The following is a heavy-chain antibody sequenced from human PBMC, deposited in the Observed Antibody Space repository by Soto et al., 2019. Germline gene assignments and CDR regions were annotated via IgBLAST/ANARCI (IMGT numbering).Heavy chain of an antibody. CDR3: ARARGVSREIFGVVIPASSGYYYYGMDV. V-gene: IGHV1-2*04. CDR1: GYTFTGYY. J-gene: IGHJ6*02. CDR2: INPNSGGT. Sequence: GASVKVSCKASGYTFTGYYMHWVRQAPGQGLEWMGWINPNSGGTNYAQKFQGWVTMTRDTSISTAYMELSRLRSDDTAVYYCARARGVSREIFGVVIPASSGYYYYGMDVWGQGTTVTVS. D-gene: IGHD3-3*01.